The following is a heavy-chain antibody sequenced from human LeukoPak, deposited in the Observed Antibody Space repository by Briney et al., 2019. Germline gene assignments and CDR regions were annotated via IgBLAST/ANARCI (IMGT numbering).Heavy chain of an antibody. J-gene: IGHJ6*02. CDR3: ARDFALITVFGVALYGMDV. D-gene: IGHD3-3*01. V-gene: IGHV3-53*01. Sequence: GGPLRLSCAASAFTVSSNYMSWVRQALGKGLEWVSVIYSGGNTYYADSVKGRFTISRDNSKNTLYLQMNSLRAEDTAVYYCARDFALITVFGVALYGMDVWGQGTTVTVSS. CDR1: AFTVSSNY. CDR2: IYSGGNT.